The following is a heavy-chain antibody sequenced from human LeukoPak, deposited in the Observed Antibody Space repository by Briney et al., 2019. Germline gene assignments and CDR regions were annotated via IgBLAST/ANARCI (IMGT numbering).Heavy chain of an antibody. D-gene: IGHD4-23*01. J-gene: IGHJ5*02. CDR1: GYTFTSYD. CDR2: MSPNSDNT. V-gene: IGHV1-8*01. Sequence: ASVKVSCKASGYTFTSYDINWVRQATGQGLEWMGWMSPNSDNTGYAQKFQGRVTFTRDTSISTAYMELRSLTSEDTAVYYCARDYGGSSGWFDPWGQGALVTVSS. CDR3: ARDYGGSSGWFDP.